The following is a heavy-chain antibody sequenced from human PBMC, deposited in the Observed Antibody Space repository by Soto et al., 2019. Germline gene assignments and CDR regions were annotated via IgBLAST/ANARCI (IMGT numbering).Heavy chain of an antibody. CDR2: IYYSGST. CDR1: GGSISSYY. V-gene: IGHV4-59*01. D-gene: IGHD3-10*01. J-gene: IGHJ6*03. Sequence: SETLSLTCTVSGGSISSYYWSWIRQPPGKGLEWIGYIYYSGSTNYNPSLKSRVTITADKSTSTAYMELSSLRSEDTAVYYCARELWFGELNYYYYMDVWGKGTTVTVSS. CDR3: ARELWFGELNYYYYMDV.